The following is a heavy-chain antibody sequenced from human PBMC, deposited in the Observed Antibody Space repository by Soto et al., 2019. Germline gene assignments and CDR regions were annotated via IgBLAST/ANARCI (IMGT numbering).Heavy chain of an antibody. CDR1: GGTFSSYA. CDR2: VIPIFGTA. V-gene: IGHV1-69*01. D-gene: IGHD5-18*01. Sequence: QVQLVQSGAEVKKPGSSVKVSCKASGGTFSSYAISWGRQAPGQGLEWMGGVIPIFGTANYAQKFQGRVTITADESTSTAYMKLSSLRSEDTAVYYCARALDTAMFTYYSYGMDVWGQGTTVTVSS. CDR3: ARALDTAMFTYYSYGMDV. J-gene: IGHJ6*02.